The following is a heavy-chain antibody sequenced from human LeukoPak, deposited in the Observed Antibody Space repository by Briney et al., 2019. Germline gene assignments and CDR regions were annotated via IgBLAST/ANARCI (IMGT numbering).Heavy chain of an antibody. CDR1: GGTFSSYA. V-gene: IGHV1-69*13. CDR2: IIPIFGTA. J-gene: IGHJ4*02. Sequence: SVKVSCKASGGTFSSYAISWVRQAPGQGLEWMGGIIPIFGTANYAQKFQGRVTITADESTSTAYMELSSLRSEDTAVYYCARGTEPRYQLLLFWGQGTLVTGSS. D-gene: IGHD2-2*01. CDR3: ARGTEPRYQLLLF.